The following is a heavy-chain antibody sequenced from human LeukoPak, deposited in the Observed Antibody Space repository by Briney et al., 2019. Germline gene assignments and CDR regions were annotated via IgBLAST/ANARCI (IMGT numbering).Heavy chain of an antibody. CDR1: GFTFSSYA. CDR3: ARDPHYDFWSGYSGY. J-gene: IGHJ4*02. V-gene: IGHV3-23*01. D-gene: IGHD3-3*01. Sequence: PGGSLRLSCAASGFTFSSYAMSWVRQAPGKGLEWVSAISGSGGSTYYADSVKGRFTISRDNSKNSLYLQMNSLRAEDTAVYYCARDPHYDFWSGYSGYWGQGTLVTVSS. CDR2: ISGSGGST.